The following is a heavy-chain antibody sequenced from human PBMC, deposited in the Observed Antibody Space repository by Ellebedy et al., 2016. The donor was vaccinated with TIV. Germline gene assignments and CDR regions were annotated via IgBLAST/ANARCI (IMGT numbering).Heavy chain of an antibody. V-gene: IGHV3-23*01. J-gene: IGHJ4*02. CDR3: AKDTRYYYDSSGYPTIPNYFDY. Sequence: GGSLRLSXAASGFTFSSYAMSWVRQAPGKGLEWVSAISGSGGSTYYADSVKGRFTISRDNSKNTLYLQMNSLRAEDTAVYYCAKDTRYYYDSSGYPTIPNYFDYWGQGTLVTVSS. CDR2: ISGSGGST. CDR1: GFTFSSYA. D-gene: IGHD3-22*01.